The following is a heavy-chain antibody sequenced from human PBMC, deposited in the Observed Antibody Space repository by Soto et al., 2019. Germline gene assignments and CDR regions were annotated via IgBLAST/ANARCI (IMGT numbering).Heavy chain of an antibody. D-gene: IGHD2-15*01. CDR3: ARDTGGSFDY. CDR1: GGSISSGGYY. CDR2: IYYSGST. Sequence: SETLSLTCTVSGGSISSGGYYWSWIRQHPGKCLEWIGYIYYSGSTYYNPSLKSRVTISVDTSKNQFSLKLSSVAAADTAVYYCARDTGGSFDYWGQGTLVTVYS. V-gene: IGHV4-31*02. J-gene: IGHJ4*02.